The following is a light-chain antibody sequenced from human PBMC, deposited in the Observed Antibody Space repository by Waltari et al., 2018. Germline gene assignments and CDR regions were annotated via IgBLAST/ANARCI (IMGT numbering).Light chain of an antibody. V-gene: IGLV2-8*01. CDR3: SSYAGGSSLM. CDR2: EVT. J-gene: IGLJ3*02. CDR1: STAVEGYDP. Sequence: QSALTQPPSASGSPGQSIPLPCTGTSTAVEGYDPVFWYQQHPGKAPNLLIYEVTKRPSGVPDRFSGSKSDNTASLAVSGLQAEDEADYYCSSYAGGSSLMFGGGTKLTVL.